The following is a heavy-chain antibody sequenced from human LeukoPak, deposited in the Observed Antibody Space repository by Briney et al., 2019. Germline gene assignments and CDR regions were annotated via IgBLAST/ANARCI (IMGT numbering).Heavy chain of an antibody. J-gene: IGHJ3*01. CDR2: IYYSGST. CDR3: ARDSGYYYPDAFDL. D-gene: IGHD3-22*01. Sequence: SETLSLTCAVSGGSISSGAYSWSWIRQPPGKGLEWIGYIYYSGSTYFNPSLKSRVTMSVDTSQNQFSLKVNSVTAADTAVYYCARDSGYYYPDAFDLWGQGTMVTVSS. CDR1: GGSISSGAYS. V-gene: IGHV4-30-4*07.